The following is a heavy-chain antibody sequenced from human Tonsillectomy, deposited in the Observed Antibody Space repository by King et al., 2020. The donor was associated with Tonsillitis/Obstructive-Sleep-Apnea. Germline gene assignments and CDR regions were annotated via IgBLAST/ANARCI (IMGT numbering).Heavy chain of an antibody. CDR3: ATGPRDIVVVVAATRHAFDI. CDR1: GYTLTELS. V-gene: IGHV1-24*01. D-gene: IGHD2-15*01. J-gene: IGHJ3*02. Sequence: GQLVQSGAEVKKPGASVKVSCKVSGYTLTELSMHWVRQAPGKGLEWMGGFDPEDGETIYAQKFQGRVTMTEDTSTDTAYMELSSLRSEDTAVYYCATGPRDIVVVVAATRHAFDIWGQGTMVTVSS. CDR2: FDPEDGET.